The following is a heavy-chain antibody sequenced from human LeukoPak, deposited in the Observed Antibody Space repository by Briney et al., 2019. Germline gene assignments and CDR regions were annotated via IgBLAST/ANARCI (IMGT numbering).Heavy chain of an antibody. V-gene: IGHV3-66*01. Sequence: GGSLRLSCAASGFTFSSYSMNWVRQAPGKGLEWVSVIDSHGSTFYADSVKGRFTISRDNSKNTLYLQMNSLRAEDTALYYCAGSTVPYYWGQGTLVTVSS. CDR1: GFTFSSYS. CDR2: IDSHGST. J-gene: IGHJ4*02. D-gene: IGHD4-17*01. CDR3: AGSTVPYY.